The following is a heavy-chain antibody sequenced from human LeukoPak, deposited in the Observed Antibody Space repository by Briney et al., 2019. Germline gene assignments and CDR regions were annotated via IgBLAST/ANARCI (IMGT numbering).Heavy chain of an antibody. D-gene: IGHD5-18*01. Sequence: GGSLRLSCAASGFTFSSYAMSWVRQAPGKGLEWVSAITRSGDSAYYVDSVKGRFTISRDNSKNTLYLQMNSLRAEDTAVYYCARELDGYSYGPYFDYWGQGTLVTVSS. CDR2: ITRSGDSA. CDR3: ARELDGYSYGPYFDY. CDR1: GFTFSSYA. J-gene: IGHJ4*02. V-gene: IGHV3-23*01.